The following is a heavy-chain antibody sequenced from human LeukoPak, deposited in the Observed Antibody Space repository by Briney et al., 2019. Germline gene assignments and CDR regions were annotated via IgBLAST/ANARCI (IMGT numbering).Heavy chain of an antibody. CDR2: ISNFGDII. Sequence: GGSLRLSCAASGFTFSSYSMNWVRQAPGKGLEWISHISNFGDIIHYADSVEGRFTISRDNDKNSIYLQMNSLRAEDTAVYYCAKDATPALGTVYMDVWGKGTTVTISS. CDR3: AKDATPALGTVYMDV. V-gene: IGHV3-48*04. J-gene: IGHJ6*03. CDR1: GFTFSSYS. D-gene: IGHD6-13*01.